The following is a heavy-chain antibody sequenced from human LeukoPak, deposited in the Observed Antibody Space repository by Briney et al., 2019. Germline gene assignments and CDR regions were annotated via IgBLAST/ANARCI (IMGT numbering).Heavy chain of an antibody. CDR3: ARVGAYYYDSSGYYPPYYYYGMDV. D-gene: IGHD3-22*01. V-gene: IGHV3-33*01. CDR2: ILSDGSKE. J-gene: IGHJ6*02. CDR1: GFTFSSYG. Sequence: PGGSLRLSCAASGFTFSSYGMHWVRQAPGKGLEWVAVILSDGSKEFYTDSVKGRFTISRDNSKNTLYLQMNSLRAEDTAVYYCARVGAYYYDSSGYYPPYYYYGMDVWGQGTTVTVSS.